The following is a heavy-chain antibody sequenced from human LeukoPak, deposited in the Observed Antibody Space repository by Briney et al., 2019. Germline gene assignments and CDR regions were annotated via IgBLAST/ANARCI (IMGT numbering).Heavy chain of an antibody. Sequence: GGSLRLSCAASGFTFSSYWMHWVRHAPGKGLVWVSRINTDGSSTSYADSVKGRFTISRDNAKNTLYLQMNSLRAEDTAVYYCARGLNSGAYSSGWPNPCDYWGQGTLVAVSS. CDR1: GFTFSSYW. V-gene: IGHV3-74*01. CDR3: ARGLNSGAYSSGWPNPCDY. D-gene: IGHD6-19*01. J-gene: IGHJ4*02. CDR2: INTDGSST.